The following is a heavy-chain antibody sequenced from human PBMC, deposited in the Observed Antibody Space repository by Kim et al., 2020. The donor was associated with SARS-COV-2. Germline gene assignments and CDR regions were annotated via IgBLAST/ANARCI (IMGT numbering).Heavy chain of an antibody. D-gene: IGHD3-3*01. CDR1: GFTFSAYW. Sequence: GGSLRLSCAASGFTFSAYWMSWIRQAPGKGLEWVANMREDGSETYYLDSVKGRFTISRDNAKNSLYLQMNSLRAEDTAVYYCARDQEFWSASDNWGQGATVTVSS. V-gene: IGHV3-7*01. CDR2: MREDGSET. CDR3: ARDQEFWSASDN. J-gene: IGHJ4*02.